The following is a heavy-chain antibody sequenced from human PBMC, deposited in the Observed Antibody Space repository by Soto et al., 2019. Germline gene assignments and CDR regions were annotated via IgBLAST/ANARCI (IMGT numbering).Heavy chain of an antibody. Sequence: EVQLVESGGGLVQPGRSLRLSCAASGFTFDDYAMHWVRQAPGKGLEWVSGISWNSGSIGYADSVKGRFTISRDNAKNSLYLQMNSLRAEDTALYYCAKPLSSWYGYAFDIWGQGTMVTVSS. J-gene: IGHJ3*02. CDR2: ISWNSGSI. V-gene: IGHV3-9*01. D-gene: IGHD6-13*01. CDR1: GFTFDDYA. CDR3: AKPLSSWYGYAFDI.